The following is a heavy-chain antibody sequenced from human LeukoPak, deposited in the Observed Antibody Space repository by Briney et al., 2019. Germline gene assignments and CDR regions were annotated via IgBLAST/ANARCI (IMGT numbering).Heavy chain of an antibody. CDR3: AGDSSSWYVDWFDP. D-gene: IGHD6-13*01. J-gene: IGHJ5*02. CDR2: IYTSGST. CDR1: GGSISSYY. Sequence: SETLSLTCTVSGGSISSYYWSWIRQPAGKGLEWIGRIYTSGSTNYNPSLKSRVTISVDTSKNQFSLKLSSVTAADTAVYYCAGDSSSWYVDWFDPWGQGTLVTVSS. V-gene: IGHV4-4*07.